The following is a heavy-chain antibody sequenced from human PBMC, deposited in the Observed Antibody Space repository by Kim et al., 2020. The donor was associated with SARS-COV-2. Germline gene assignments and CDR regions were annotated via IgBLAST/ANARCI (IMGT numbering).Heavy chain of an antibody. CDR2: ISGSGGST. CDR1: GLTFSSYA. V-gene: IGHV3-23*01. CDR3: AKVVRYCSSTSCYSPGGRGGYYYYYGMDV. D-gene: IGHD2-2*02. J-gene: IGHJ6*02. Sequence: GGSLRLSCAASGLTFSSYAMSWVRQAPGKGLEWVSAISGSGGSTYYADSVKGRFTISRDNSKNTLYLQMNSLRAEDTAVYYCAKVVRYCSSTSCYSPGGRGGYYYYYGMDVWGQGTTVTVSS.